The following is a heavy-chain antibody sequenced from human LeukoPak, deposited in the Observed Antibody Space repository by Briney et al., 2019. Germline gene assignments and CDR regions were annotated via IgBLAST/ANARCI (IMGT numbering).Heavy chain of an antibody. D-gene: IGHD3-22*01. CDR2: IYYSGST. Sequence: KPSETLSLTCTVSGGSISSYYWSWIRQPPGKGLEWIGYIYYSGSTNYNPSLKSRVTISVDTSKNQFSLKLSSVTAADTAVYYCASTYADSSGGFFDYWGQGTLVTVSS. J-gene: IGHJ4*02. V-gene: IGHV4-59*08. CDR3: ASTYADSSGGFFDY. CDR1: GGSISSYY.